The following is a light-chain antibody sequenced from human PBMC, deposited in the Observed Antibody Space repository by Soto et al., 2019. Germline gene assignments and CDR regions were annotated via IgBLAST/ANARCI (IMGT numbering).Light chain of an antibody. CDR1: QSVGGSS. Sequence: ETVLTQSPGTLSLSPGERATVSCRASQSVGGSSLAWYQQSPGQAPSLLIYDTSKRATGIPDRFSGSGSGTDFTLTIRRMETEDCAVYYCQQYKNSPRTFGQGTKVDIK. CDR3: QQYKNSPRT. V-gene: IGKV3-20*01. J-gene: IGKJ1*01. CDR2: DTS.